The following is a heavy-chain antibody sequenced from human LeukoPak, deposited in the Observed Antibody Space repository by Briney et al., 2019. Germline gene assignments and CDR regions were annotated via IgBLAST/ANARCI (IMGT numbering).Heavy chain of an antibody. J-gene: IGHJ6*03. Sequence: GGSLRLSCAASGFTFSSCSMNWVRQAPGKGLEWVSSISSSSSYIYYADSVKGRFTISRDNAKNSLYLQMNSLRAEDTAVYYCAKNGASGWYYYYMDVWGKGTTVTISS. CDR2: ISSSSSYI. CDR1: GFTFSSCS. D-gene: IGHD6-19*01. V-gene: IGHV3-21*01. CDR3: AKNGASGWYYYYMDV.